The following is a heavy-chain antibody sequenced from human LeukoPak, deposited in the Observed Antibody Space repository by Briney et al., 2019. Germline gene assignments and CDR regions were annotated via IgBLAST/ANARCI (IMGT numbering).Heavy chain of an antibody. J-gene: IGHJ4*02. D-gene: IGHD5-24*01. CDR1: GGSFSGYY. V-gene: IGHV4-34*01. CDR2: INHSGST. CDR3: ARLRDGRWLLEY. Sequence: SSETLSLTCAVYGGSFSGYYWSWIRQPPGKGLEWIGEINHSGSTNYNPSLKSRVTISVDTSKNQFSLKLSSVTAADTAVYYCARLRDGRWLLEYWGQGTLVTVSS.